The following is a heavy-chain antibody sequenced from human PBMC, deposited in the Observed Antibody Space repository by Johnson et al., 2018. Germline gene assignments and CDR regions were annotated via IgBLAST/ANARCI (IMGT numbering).Heavy chain of an antibody. J-gene: IGHJ6*03. CDR3: ASLGYYYYMDV. CDR1: GFTFSSYW. Sequence: VQLQESGGGLVQXGGSLRLXCAASGFTFSSYWMHWVRQAPGKGLVWVSRINSDGSSTSYADAVKGRFTISRDNAKNTLYLQMNSLRAEDTAVYYCASLGYYYYMDVWGKGTTVTVSS. CDR2: INSDGSST. V-gene: IGHV3-74*01. D-gene: IGHD3-16*01.